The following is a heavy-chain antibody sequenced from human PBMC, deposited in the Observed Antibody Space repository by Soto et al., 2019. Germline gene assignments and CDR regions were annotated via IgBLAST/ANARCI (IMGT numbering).Heavy chain of an antibody. Sequence: GGSLRLSCAASGFTVSSNYMSWVRQAPGKGLEWVSVIYSGGSTYYADSVKGRFTISRDNSKNTLYLQMNSLRAEDTVVYYCARDASQRYYYYMDVWGKGTTVTVSS. CDR1: GFTVSSNY. CDR3: ARDASQRYYYYMDV. V-gene: IGHV3-53*01. J-gene: IGHJ6*03. CDR2: IYSGGST.